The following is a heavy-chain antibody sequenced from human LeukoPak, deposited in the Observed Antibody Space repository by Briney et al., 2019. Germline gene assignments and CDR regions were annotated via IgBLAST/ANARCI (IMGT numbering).Heavy chain of an antibody. Sequence: TSETLSLTCAVYGGSFSDYYWSWISQPPGKGLEWIGNINHSGSTNYNPSLKSRVTISVDTSKNQFSLKLSSVTAADTAVYYCARHRLDIAVAGGYDAFDIWGQGTMVTVSS. J-gene: IGHJ3*02. V-gene: IGHV4-34*01. CDR2: INHSGST. CDR3: ARHRLDIAVAGGYDAFDI. D-gene: IGHD6-19*01. CDR1: GGSFSDYY.